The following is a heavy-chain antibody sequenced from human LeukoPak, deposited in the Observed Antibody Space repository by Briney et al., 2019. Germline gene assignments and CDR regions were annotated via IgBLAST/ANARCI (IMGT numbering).Heavy chain of an antibody. CDR1: GFTFSTYK. D-gene: IGHD1-26*01. CDR2: ISSSSNYI. Sequence: TPGGSIRLSCAASGFTFSTYKMNWVRPAPGKGLEWVSSISSSSNYIYYADSVKGRFTISRDNAKNSLYLQMNSLRAEDTDVYYCARDVGASAPDAFDIWGQGTMVTVSS. CDR3: ARDVGASAPDAFDI. J-gene: IGHJ3*02. V-gene: IGHV3-21*01.